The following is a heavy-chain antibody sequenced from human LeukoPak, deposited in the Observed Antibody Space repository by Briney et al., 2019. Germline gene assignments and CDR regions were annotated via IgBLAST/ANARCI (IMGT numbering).Heavy chain of an antibody. CDR3: ASRGYDRTIRR. CDR2: INHSGST. J-gene: IGHJ4*02. V-gene: IGHV4-34*01. D-gene: IGHD1-14*01. Sequence: SETLSLTCAVYGGSFSGYYWSWIRQPPGKGLEWIGEINHSGSTNYNPSLKSRVTISVDTSKNQFSLKLSSVTAADTAVYYCASRGYDRTIRRWGQGTLVTVSP. CDR1: GGSFSGYY.